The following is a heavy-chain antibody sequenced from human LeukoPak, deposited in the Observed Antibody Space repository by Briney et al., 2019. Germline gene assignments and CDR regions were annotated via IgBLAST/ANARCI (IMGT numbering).Heavy chain of an antibody. Sequence: ASVKVSCKASGYTFTNYYIHWVRQAPGQGLEWMGIINLSGGGTTYAQKFQGRVTMTRDTSTSTAYMELSSLRSEDTAVYYCARGMRGYCSSTSCRRRGGYYGTDVWGQGTTVTVSS. D-gene: IGHD2-2*01. V-gene: IGHV1-46*01. CDR1: GYTFTNYY. CDR3: ARGMRGYCSSTSCRRRGGYYGTDV. J-gene: IGHJ6*02. CDR2: INLSGGGT.